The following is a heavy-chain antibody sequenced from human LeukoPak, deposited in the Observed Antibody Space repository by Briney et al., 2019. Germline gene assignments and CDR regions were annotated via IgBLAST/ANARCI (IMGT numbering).Heavy chain of an antibody. V-gene: IGHV3-66*01. Sequence: GGSLRLSCAASGFTVSSNYMSWVRQAPGKGLEWVSVIYSGGSTYYADSVKGRFTISRDNSKNTLYLQMNSLRAEDTAVYYCARDRGSMDTAMVTPWYYYGMDVWGQGTTVTVSS. CDR3: ARDRGSMDTAMVTPWYYYGMDV. CDR2: IYSGGST. CDR1: GFTVSSNY. J-gene: IGHJ6*02. D-gene: IGHD5-18*01.